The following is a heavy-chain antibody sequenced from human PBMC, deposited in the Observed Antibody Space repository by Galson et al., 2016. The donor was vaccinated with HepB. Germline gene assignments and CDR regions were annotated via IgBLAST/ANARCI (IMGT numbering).Heavy chain of an antibody. CDR1: GGTFSNYG. V-gene: IGHV1-69*13. J-gene: IGHJ4*02. Sequence: SVKVSCKASGGTFSNYGFNWVRQAPGQGLEWMGGIIPMFGTPHYAQKFHGRVMITADESTSTASMEVNSLTSDDTAVYYCAREVTTGLVDYFDYWGQGALVTVSA. CDR2: IIPMFGTP. CDR3: AREVTTGLVDYFDY. D-gene: IGHD1-1*01.